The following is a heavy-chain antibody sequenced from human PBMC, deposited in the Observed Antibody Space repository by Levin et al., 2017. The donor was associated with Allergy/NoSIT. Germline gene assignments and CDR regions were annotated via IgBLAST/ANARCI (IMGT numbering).Heavy chain of an antibody. D-gene: IGHD3-3*01. CDR2: ISSTGSTI. Sequence: GGSLRLSCAASGFAFSSYEMNWVRRAPGKGLEWVSYISSTGSTIYSADSVKGRFTISRDNAKNSLYLHMNSLRAEDTAVYYCARQLGNFWSGYNYFDYWGQGPLVTVSS. CDR3: ARQLGNFWSGYNYFDY. J-gene: IGHJ4*02. V-gene: IGHV3-48*03. CDR1: GFAFSSYE.